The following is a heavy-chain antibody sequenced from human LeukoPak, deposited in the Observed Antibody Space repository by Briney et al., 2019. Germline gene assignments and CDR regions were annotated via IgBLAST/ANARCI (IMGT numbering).Heavy chain of an antibody. J-gene: IGHJ4*02. CDR1: GGSISSSSYY. CDR3: ARALVRGATVFDY. V-gene: IGHV4-39*07. CDR2: IYYSGST. D-gene: IGHD1-26*01. Sequence: SETLSLTCTVSGGSISSSSYYWGWIRQPPGKGLEWIGSIYYSGSTYYNPSLKSRVTISVDTSKNQFSLKLSSVTAADTAVYYCARALVRGATVFDYWGQGTLVTVSS.